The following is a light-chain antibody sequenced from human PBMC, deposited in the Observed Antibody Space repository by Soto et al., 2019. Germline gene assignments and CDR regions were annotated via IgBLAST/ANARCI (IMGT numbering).Light chain of an antibody. J-gene: IGKJ2*01. CDR1: QSVSNNY. CDR2: GSS. V-gene: IGKV3-20*01. CDR3: QQYGSPPPYT. Sequence: EVVLTQSPGTLSLSPGERATLSCRASQSVSNNYLAWYQQKPGQGPRLLIFGSSDRATGIPDRFSGSGSVTDFTLTISRLEPEDFAVYYCQQYGSPPPYTFGQGNKLEIK.